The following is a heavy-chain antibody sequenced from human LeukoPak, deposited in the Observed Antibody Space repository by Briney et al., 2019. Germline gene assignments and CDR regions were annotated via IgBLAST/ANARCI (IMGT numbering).Heavy chain of an antibody. D-gene: IGHD3-10*01. V-gene: IGHV4-34*01. CDR1: GGSFSGYY. CDR2: INHSGST. J-gene: IGHJ6*02. Sequence: KPSETLSLTCAVYGGSFSGYYWSWIRQPPGKGLEWIGEINHSGSTNYNPSLKSRVTISVDTSKNQFSLKLSSVTAADTAVYYCARDRVYYYGMDVWGQGTTVTVSS. CDR3: ARDRVYYYGMDV.